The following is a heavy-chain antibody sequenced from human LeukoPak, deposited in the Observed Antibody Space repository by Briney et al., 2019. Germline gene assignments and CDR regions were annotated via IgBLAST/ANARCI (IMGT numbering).Heavy chain of an antibody. CDR2: IYYSGST. V-gene: IGHV4-59*11. J-gene: IGHJ6*03. CDR1: GGSISSHY. D-gene: IGHD3-3*01. Sequence: SETLSLTCTVSGGSISSHYWSWIRQPPGKGLEWIGYIYYSGSTNYNPSLKSRVTISVDTSKNQFSLKLSSVTAADTAVYYCARCPEHDFCSGYYNHYYYMDVWGKGTTVTVSS. CDR3: ARCPEHDFCSGYYNHYYYMDV.